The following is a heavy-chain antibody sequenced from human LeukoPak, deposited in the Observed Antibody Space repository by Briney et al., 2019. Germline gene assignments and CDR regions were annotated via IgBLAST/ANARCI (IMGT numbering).Heavy chain of an antibody. CDR3: ARQTGSGLFILP. V-gene: IGHV4-59*08. Sequence: SETLSLTCTVSGGSISSYYWSWIRQPPGKGLEWIGYLYYSGNTNYNPSLKSRVTISVDTSKNQFSLKLTSVTAADTAVYYCARQTGSGLFILPGGQGTLVTVSS. CDR2: LYYSGNT. J-gene: IGHJ4*02. CDR1: GGSISSYY. D-gene: IGHD3/OR15-3a*01.